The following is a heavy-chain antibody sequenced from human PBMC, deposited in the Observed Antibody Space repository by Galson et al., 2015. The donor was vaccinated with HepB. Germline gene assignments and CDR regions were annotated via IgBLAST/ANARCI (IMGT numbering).Heavy chain of an antibody. CDR1: GFIFSNYA. Sequence: SLRLSCAASGFIFSNYAMTWARQAPGKGLEWVSGISDSGKSIYYADSVKGRLTISRDNSKNTLYLQMSSLRVEDTAIYYCAKGVNLYYFDYWGQGTLVTVSS. D-gene: IGHD3-10*01. CDR2: ISDSGKSI. V-gene: IGHV3-23*01. J-gene: IGHJ4*02. CDR3: AKGVNLYYFDY.